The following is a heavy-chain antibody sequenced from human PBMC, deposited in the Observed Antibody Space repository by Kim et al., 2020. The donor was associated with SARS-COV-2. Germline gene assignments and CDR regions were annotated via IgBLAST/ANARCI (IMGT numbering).Heavy chain of an antibody. CDR2: ISATGNTI. Sequence: GGSLRLSCAASGFNFRNSYRDSYMTWIRQTPGRGLEWVACISATGNTITYTDSAKGRFSISRDNARQSLSLQMNNLRAEDTAVYYCATVIEHYSFWGGYLDRYYLESWGRGTLVTVSS. CDR3: ATVIEHYSFWGGYLDRYYLES. D-gene: IGHD3-3*01. J-gene: IGHJ4*02. CDR1: GFNFRNSYRDSY. V-gene: IGHV3-11*01.